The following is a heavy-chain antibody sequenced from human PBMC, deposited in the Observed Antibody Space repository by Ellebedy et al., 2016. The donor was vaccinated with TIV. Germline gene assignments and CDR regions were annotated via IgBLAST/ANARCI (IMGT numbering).Heavy chain of an antibody. J-gene: IGHJ4*02. Sequence: PGGSLRLSCAASGFTFSSYTLNWSGQALGKGLEWVSSISSSISYIYYADSVKGRFTISRDNAKNSLYLQMHSLRAEDTAVDYCARGPGGSGSYCSYWGQGTLVTVSS. CDR2: ISSSISYI. V-gene: IGHV3-21*01. D-gene: IGHD3-10*01. CDR3: ARGPGGSGSYCSY. CDR1: GFTFSSYT.